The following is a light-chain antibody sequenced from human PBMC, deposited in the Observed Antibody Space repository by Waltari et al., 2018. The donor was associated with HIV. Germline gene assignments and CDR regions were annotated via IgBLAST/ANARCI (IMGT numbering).Light chain of an antibody. CDR1: SSNIGSDI. Sequence: QSVLTQPPSASGTPGQRVTISCSGSSSNIGSDIVNWYQQLPGRAPKLLIYTDNQRASGVPDRFSGSKSGTSASLAISGLQSEDEADYYCAAWDDSLNGVVFGGGTKLTVL. J-gene: IGLJ2*01. CDR3: AAWDDSLNGVV. CDR2: TDN. V-gene: IGLV1-44*01.